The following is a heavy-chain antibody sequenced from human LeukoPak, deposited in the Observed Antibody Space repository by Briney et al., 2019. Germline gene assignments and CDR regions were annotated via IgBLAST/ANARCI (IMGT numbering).Heavy chain of an antibody. D-gene: IGHD2-15*01. CDR2: ISGSGRSP. CDR1: GFTFSSYA. J-gene: IGHJ4*02. CDR3: VKRQCSGGSCYFIDY. V-gene: IGHV3-23*01. Sequence: QTGGSLRLSCAASGFTFSSYAMTWVRQAPGKGLEWVSVISGSGRSPYYPDSVKGRFTSSRDNSKNTLDPQMNGLRVQDTAVYYCVKRQCSGGSCYFIDYWGQGTLVTVSS.